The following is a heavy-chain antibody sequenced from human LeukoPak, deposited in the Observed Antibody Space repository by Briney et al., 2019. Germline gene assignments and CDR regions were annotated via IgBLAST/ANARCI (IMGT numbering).Heavy chain of an antibody. CDR3: AREVFYDSSGHFDY. J-gene: IGHJ4*02. CDR2: IFPSGST. CDR1: GDSISSGRYH. D-gene: IGHD3-22*01. Sequence: SQTLSLTCTVSGDSISSGRYHWSWIRQPAGKGLEWIGRIFPSGSTNYNPSLKSRVTISVDTSKNQFSLKLSSVTAADTAIYYCAREVFYDSSGHFDYWGQGTLVTVSS. V-gene: IGHV4-61*02.